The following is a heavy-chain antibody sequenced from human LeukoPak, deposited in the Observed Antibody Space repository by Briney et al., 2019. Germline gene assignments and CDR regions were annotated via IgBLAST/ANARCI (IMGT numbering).Heavy chain of an antibody. CDR2: IYHSGST. J-gene: IGHJ6*03. V-gene: IGHV4-38-2*02. CDR3: ARGPDYGDYRLYYYYYMDV. Sequence: SETLSLTCSVSGYSISSGYYWGWIRQPPGKGLEWIGSIYHSGSTYYNPSLKSRVTISVDTSKNQFSLKLSSVTAADTAVYYCARGPDYGDYRLYYYYYMDVWGKGTTVTISS. CDR1: GYSISSGYY. D-gene: IGHD4-17*01.